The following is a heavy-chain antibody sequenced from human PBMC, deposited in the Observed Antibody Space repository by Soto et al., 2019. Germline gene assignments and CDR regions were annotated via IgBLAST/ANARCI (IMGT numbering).Heavy chain of an antibody. CDR1: GFTFSSYA. CDR3: AKILIIPYSNYGYDWFDP. Sequence: EVQLLESGGGLVQPGGSLRLSCAASGFTFSSYAMSWVRQAPGKGLEWVSAISGSGGSTYYADSVKGRFTISRDNSKNTLYLQMNSLRAEDTAVYYCAKILIIPYSNYGYDWFDPWGQGTLVTVSS. J-gene: IGHJ5*02. V-gene: IGHV3-23*01. CDR2: ISGSGGST. D-gene: IGHD4-4*01.